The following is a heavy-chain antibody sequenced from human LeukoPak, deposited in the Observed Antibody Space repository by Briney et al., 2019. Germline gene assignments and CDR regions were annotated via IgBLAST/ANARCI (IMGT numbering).Heavy chain of an antibody. Sequence: PGGSLRHCCRASGSTLSSACIGSVSQAAGKGLEWDSSIRRSRSHITYADSLKGRFTISRDNAKNSMYLQMHSMRAEDTAVYYCARARDLYYYDSSGYYDFDYWGQGTLVTVSS. CDR1: GSTLSSAC. CDR3: ARARDLYYYDSSGYYDFDY. V-gene: IGHV3-21*01. J-gene: IGHJ4*02. CDR2: IRRSRSHI. D-gene: IGHD3-22*01.